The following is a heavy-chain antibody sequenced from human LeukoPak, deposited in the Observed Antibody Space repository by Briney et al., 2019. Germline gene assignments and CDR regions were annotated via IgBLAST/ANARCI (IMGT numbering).Heavy chain of an antibody. CDR1: DYTFTGYF. CDR2: INPNSGDL. V-gene: IGHV1-2*02. Sequence: ASVKVSCKASDYTFTGYFIHWVRQAPGQGLEWMGWINPNSGDLHYAQKFQGRVTMTRDTSISTAYMELSRLTSDDTAVYYCAKEVTRVIAVAYFDYWGQGTLVTVSS. J-gene: IGHJ4*02. CDR3: AKEVTRVIAVAYFDY. D-gene: IGHD6-19*01.